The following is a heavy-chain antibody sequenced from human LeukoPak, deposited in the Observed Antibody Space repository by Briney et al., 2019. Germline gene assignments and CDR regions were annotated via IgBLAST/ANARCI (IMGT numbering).Heavy chain of an antibody. CDR2: IYYSGST. D-gene: IGHD2-15*01. V-gene: IGHV4-39*01. CDR1: GGSISSRSYC. CDR3: AHTPCSGGSCYVY. J-gene: IGHJ4*02. Sequence: PSETLSLTCTVSGGSISSRSYCWGWIRQPPGKGLEWIGSIYYSGSTYYNPSLKSRVTISVDTSKNQFSLKLSSVTAADTAVYYCAHTPCSGGSCYVYWGQGTLVTVSS.